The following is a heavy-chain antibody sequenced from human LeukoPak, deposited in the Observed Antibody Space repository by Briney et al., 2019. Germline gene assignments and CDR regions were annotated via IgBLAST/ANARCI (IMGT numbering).Heavy chain of an antibody. CDR2: ISYDGSNK. D-gene: IGHD2-8*01. CDR3: ARASGYCTNGVCYLPWVISRETYYFDS. V-gene: IGHV3-30*03. J-gene: IGHJ4*02. Sequence: PGGSLRLSCAASGFTFSSYGMHWVRQAPGKWLEWVAVISYDGSNKYYADSVKGRFTISRDNSKNTLYLQMNSLRPEDTAVYYCARASGYCTNGVCYLPWVISRETYYFDSWGQGTLVTVSS. CDR1: GFTFSSYG.